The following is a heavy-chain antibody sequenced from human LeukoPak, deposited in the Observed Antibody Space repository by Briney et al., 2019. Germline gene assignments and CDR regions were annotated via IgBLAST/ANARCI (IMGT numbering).Heavy chain of an antibody. D-gene: IGHD6-13*01. V-gene: IGHV4-59*08. CDR1: GGSISSNY. J-gene: IGHJ4*02. Sequence: SETLSLTCTVSGGSISSNYWSWIRQPPGKGLEWIGYIYYTGSTNYNPSLKSRVTISVDTSKNQFSLRLSSLTAADTAVYYCARHGSSSWTKFDYWGQGTLVTVSS. CDR2: IYYTGST. CDR3: ARHGSSSWTKFDY.